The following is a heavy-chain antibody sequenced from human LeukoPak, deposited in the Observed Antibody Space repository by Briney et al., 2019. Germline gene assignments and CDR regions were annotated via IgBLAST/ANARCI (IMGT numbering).Heavy chain of an antibody. CDR2: ISYDGSNK. CDR3: ASYGDQRFDY. CDR1: GFTFSSYA. V-gene: IGHV3-30-3*01. D-gene: IGHD4-17*01. Sequence: GGSLRLSCAASGFTFSSYAMHWVRQAPGKGLEWVAVISYDGSNKYYADSVKGRFTISRDNSKNTLYLQMNSLRAEDTAVYYCASYGDQRFDYWGQGTLVTVSS. J-gene: IGHJ4*02.